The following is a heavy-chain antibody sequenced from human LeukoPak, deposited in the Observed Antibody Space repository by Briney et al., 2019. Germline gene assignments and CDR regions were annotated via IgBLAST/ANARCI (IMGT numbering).Heavy chain of an antibody. CDR1: GFTFSSYE. CDR3: ARARWELIDY. J-gene: IGHJ4*02. Sequence: GGSLRLSCAASGFTFSSYEMNWVRQAPGKGLEWVSYISSSGSTIYYADSVKGRFTISRDNAKNTLYLQMNSLRAEDTAVYYCARARWELIDYWGQGTLVTVSS. D-gene: IGHD1-26*01. V-gene: IGHV3-48*03. CDR2: ISSSGSTI.